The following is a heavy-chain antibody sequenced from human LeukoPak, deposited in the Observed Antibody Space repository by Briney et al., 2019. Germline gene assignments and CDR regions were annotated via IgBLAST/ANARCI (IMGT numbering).Heavy chain of an antibody. D-gene: IGHD6-13*01. V-gene: IGHV4-39*01. J-gene: IGHJ4*02. CDR1: GGSISSSSYY. CDR3: ARVSAAGHWVFLSFDY. Sequence: SETLSLTCTVSGGSISSSSYYWGWGRQPPGEGLEWIGSIYYSGSTYYNPSLKSRVTISVDTSKNQFSLKLSSVTAADTAVYYCARVSAAGHWVFLSFDYWGQGTLVTVSS. CDR2: IYYSGST.